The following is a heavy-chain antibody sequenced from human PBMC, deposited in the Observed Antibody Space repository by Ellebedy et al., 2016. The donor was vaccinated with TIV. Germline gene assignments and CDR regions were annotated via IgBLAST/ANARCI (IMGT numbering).Heavy chain of an antibody. J-gene: IGHJ4*02. CDR2: IKSKPFDGAT. Sequence: GESLKISCAASGFTFSIYAMSWVRQAPGKGLEWVGRIKSKPFDGATEYAAPVKGRFTISRDDSKNTLYLQMDSLNTEETAVYYCTTDDFGSGRGGWGDYWGQGTLVTVSS. D-gene: IGHD3-10*01. CDR3: TTDDFGSGRGGWGDY. CDR1: GFTFSIYA. V-gene: IGHV3-15*01.